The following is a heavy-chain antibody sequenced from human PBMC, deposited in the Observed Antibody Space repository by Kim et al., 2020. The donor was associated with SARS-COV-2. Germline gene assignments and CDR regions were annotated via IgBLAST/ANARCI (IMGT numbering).Heavy chain of an antibody. V-gene: IGHV4-59*01. J-gene: IGHJ3*02. Sequence: KRPATISVDTSKNQFSLKLSSVTAADTAVYYCARMKRGYSYGGVVDAFDIWGQGTMVTVSS. D-gene: IGHD5-18*01. CDR3: ARMKRGYSYGGVVDAFDI.